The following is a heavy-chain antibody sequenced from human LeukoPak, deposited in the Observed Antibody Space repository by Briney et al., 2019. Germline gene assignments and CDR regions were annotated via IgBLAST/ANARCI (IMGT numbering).Heavy chain of an antibody. J-gene: IGHJ4*02. CDR2: INHSGST. CDR1: GGSFSGYY. D-gene: IGHD5-18*01. CDR3: ARDRQVDTAMATDY. V-gene: IGHV4-34*01. Sequence: SETLSLTCAVYGGSFSGYYWSWIRQPPGKGLEWIGEINHSGSTNYNPSLKSRVTISVDTSKNQFSLKLSSVTAADTAVYYCARDRQVDTAMATDYWGQGTLVTVSS.